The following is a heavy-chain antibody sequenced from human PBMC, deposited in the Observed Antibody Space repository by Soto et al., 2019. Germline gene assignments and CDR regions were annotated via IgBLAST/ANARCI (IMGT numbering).Heavy chain of an antibody. CDR3: ARDIGGRYSSGWYGFDY. J-gene: IGHJ4*02. D-gene: IGHD6-19*01. Sequence: EVQLVESGGGLVKPGGSLRLSCAASGFTFSSYSMNWVRQAPGKGLEWVSSISSSSSYIYYADSVKGRFTISRDNAKNSLYLQMNSLRAEDTAVYYCARDIGGRYSSGWYGFDYWGQGTLVTVSS. V-gene: IGHV3-21*01. CDR1: GFTFSSYS. CDR2: ISSSSSYI.